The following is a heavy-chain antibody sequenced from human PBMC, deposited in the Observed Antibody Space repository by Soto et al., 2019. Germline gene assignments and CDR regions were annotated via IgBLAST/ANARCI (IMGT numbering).Heavy chain of an antibody. D-gene: IGHD6-13*01. J-gene: IGHJ5*02. CDR2: ISGSGGST. CDR3: AKDARYSSSWYWFDP. V-gene: IGHV3-23*01. CDR1: GFTFSSYA. Sequence: EVQLLESGGGLVQPGGSLRLSCAASGFTFSSYAMSWVRQAPGKRLEWVSAISGSGGSTYYADSVKGRFTISRVNSKNTLYLQMNSLRAEDTAVYYCAKDARYSSSWYWFDPWGQGTLVTVSS.